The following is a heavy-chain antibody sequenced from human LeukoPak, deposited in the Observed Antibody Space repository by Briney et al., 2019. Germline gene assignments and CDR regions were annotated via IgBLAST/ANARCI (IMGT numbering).Heavy chain of an antibody. D-gene: IGHD6-19*01. CDR1: GYTFTNYG. Sequence: ASVKVSCKASGYTFTNYGISWVRQAPGQGLEWMGWISAYNGNTNYAQNFQGRVTMTTDTSTSTAYMELRSLRSDDTAVYYCATSGGGGHSQHWGQGTLVSVSS. CDR2: ISAYNGNT. CDR3: ATSGGGGHSQH. V-gene: IGHV1-18*01. J-gene: IGHJ1*01.